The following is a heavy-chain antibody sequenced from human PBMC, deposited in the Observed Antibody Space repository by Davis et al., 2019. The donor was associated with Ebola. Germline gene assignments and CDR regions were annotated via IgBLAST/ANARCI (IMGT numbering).Heavy chain of an antibody. Sequence: AASVKVSCKASGYTFTGHYMHWVRQAPGQGLEWMGWINPNSGGTNYAQKFQGWVTMTRDTSISTAYMELSRLRSDDTAVYYCARDLYYGMDVWGQGTTVTVSS. J-gene: IGHJ6*02. CDR2: INPNSGGT. V-gene: IGHV1-2*04. CDR3: ARDLYYGMDV. CDR1: GYTFTGHY.